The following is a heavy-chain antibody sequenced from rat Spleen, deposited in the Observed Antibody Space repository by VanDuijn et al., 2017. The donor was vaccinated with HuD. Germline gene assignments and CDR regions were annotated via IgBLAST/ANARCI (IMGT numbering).Heavy chain of an antibody. CDR1: GFTFSDYY. D-gene: IGHD1-11*01. J-gene: IGHJ2*01. Sequence: EVQLVESDGALVQPGRSLKLSCAASGFTFSDYYMAWVRQAPTKGLEWVATISYGDSFGHSSTYYRDSVKGRFTISRDNAKSTLSLQMDSLRSEDTATYYCARRHYGYTDYFDYWGQGVMVPVSS. CDR3: ARRHYGYTDYFDY. V-gene: IGHV5-29*01. CDR2: ISYGDSFGHSST.